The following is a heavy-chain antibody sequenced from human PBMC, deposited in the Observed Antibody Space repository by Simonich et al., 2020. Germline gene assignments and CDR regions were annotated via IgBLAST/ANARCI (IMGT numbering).Heavy chain of an antibody. J-gene: IGHJ1*01. V-gene: IGHV1-2*02. CDR2: INHNSDGT. CDR3: ARSHIAAAGTGYFQH. Sequence: QVQLVQSGAEVKKPGASVKGSCKASGYTFTCNYMHWVRQAPGQGLEWMGWINHNSDGTNDAQKFQGRVHMTRETSISTAYMELSRLGSDDTAVYYCARSHIAAAGTGYFQHWGQGTLVTVSS. CDR1: GYTFTCNY. D-gene: IGHD6-13*01.